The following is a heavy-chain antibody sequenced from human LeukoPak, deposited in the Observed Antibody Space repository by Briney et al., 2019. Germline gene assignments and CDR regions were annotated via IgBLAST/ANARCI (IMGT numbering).Heavy chain of an antibody. CDR1: GYTFTSYY. CDR3: ARAPRGYSYGYYYYYMDV. D-gene: IGHD5-18*01. J-gene: IGHJ6*03. Sequence: ASVKVSCKASGYTFTSYYMHWVRQAPGQGLEWMGIINPSGGSTSYAQKFQGRVTMTRDTSTSTVYMELSSLRSEDTAVYYCARAPRGYSYGYYYYYMDVWGKGTTVTVSS. CDR2: INPSGGST. V-gene: IGHV1-46*01.